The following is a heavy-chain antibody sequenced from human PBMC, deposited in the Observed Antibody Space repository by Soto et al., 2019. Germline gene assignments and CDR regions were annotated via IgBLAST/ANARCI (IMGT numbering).Heavy chain of an antibody. Sequence: SETLSLTCTVTGGSMTSGDQYWTWIRHRPGEGLEWFGYINHRGSLYYNPSLKSRVSMSVDTSKKQFSLQLNSVTAADTAVYYCARNYYNSYVFGYWGQGALVTSPQ. V-gene: IGHV4-31*03. CDR1: GGSMTSGDQY. CDR2: INHRGSL. J-gene: IGHJ4*02. CDR3: ARNYYNSYVFGY. D-gene: IGHD4-4*01.